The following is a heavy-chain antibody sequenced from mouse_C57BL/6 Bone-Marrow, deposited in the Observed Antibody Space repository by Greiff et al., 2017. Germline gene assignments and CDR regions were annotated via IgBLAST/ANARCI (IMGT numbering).Heavy chain of an antibody. Sequence: QVQLQQPGAELVKPGASVKLSCKASGYTFTSYWMHWVKQRPGQGLAWIGMIHPNSGSTNYTAKFKSKAPLSVDKSSSTAYMQLSSLTSEDSAVYYCATLYYCCARGFDYWGQGTTLTVSS. V-gene: IGHV1-64*01. J-gene: IGHJ2*01. CDR3: ATLYYCCARGFDY. D-gene: IGHD2-2*01. CDR1: GYTFTSYW. CDR2: IHPNSGST.